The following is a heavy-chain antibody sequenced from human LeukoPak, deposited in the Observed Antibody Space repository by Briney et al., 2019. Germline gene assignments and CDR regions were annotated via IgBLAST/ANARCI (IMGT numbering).Heavy chain of an antibody. V-gene: IGHV1-18*01. CDR2: ISTYNGNT. J-gene: IGHJ5*02. D-gene: IGHD2-21*02. Sequence: ASVKVSCKASGYTFTNYGINWVRQAPGQGLEWMGWISTYNGNTNYAQTLQGRVTMTTDTSTSTAYMELRSLRFDGTAVYYCARDPRRDMGPTNWLDPWGQGTLVTVSS. CDR3: ARDPRRDMGPTNWLDP. CDR1: GYTFTNYG.